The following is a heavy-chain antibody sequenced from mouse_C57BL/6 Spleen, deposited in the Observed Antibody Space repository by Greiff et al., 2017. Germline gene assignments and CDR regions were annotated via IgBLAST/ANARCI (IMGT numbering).Heavy chain of an antibody. J-gene: IGHJ4*01. V-gene: IGHV1-66*01. Sequence: VKLQESGPELVKPGASVKISCKASGYSFTSYYIHWVKQRPGQGLEWIGWIYPGSGNTKYNEKFKGKATLTADTSSSTAYMPLSRLTSEDSAVYYCARYYYSNPYAMDYWGQGTSVTVSS. CDR1: GYSFTSYY. CDR3: ARYYYSNPYAMDY. CDR2: IYPGSGNT. D-gene: IGHD2-5*01.